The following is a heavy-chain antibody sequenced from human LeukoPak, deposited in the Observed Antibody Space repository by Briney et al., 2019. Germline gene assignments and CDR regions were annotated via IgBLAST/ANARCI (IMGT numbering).Heavy chain of an antibody. Sequence: GGSLRLSCAASRFNFNSFVMGWVRQPPGKGLEWVSSISTSSGYIFYADSLKGRVTISRDNAKNSLYLQMNSLRAEDTAVYYCVRGKKPGWDMLYFDYWGQGILVTVSS. CDR3: VRGKKPGWDMLYFDY. CDR2: ISTSSGYI. CDR1: RFNFNSFV. J-gene: IGHJ4*02. D-gene: IGHD1-14*01. V-gene: IGHV3-21*06.